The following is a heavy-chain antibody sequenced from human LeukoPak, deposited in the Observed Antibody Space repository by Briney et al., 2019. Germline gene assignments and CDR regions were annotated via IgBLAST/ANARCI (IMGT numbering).Heavy chain of an antibody. CDR1: GGSISGYY. D-gene: IGHD3-9*01. CDR3: ARGLQLRYFDWLYYFDY. CDR2: IYYTGGT. J-gene: IGHJ4*02. V-gene: IGHV4-59*12. Sequence: SETLSLTCTVSGGSISGYYWSWIRQPPGKGLEWIAYIYYTGGTSYNPSLKSRVTISVDSSKNQFSLKLSSVTAADTAVYYCARGLQLRYFDWLYYFDYWGQGTLVTVSS.